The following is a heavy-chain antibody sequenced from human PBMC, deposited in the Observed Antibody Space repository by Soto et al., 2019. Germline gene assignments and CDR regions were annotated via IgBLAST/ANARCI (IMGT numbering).Heavy chain of an antibody. D-gene: IGHD3-3*01. J-gene: IGHJ5*02. Sequence: SETLSLTCAVSGGSISSGGYSWSWIRQPPGKGLEWIGYIYHSGSTYYNPSLKSRVTISVDRSKNQFSLKLSSVTAADTAVYYCARGLGYYDFWSGYAWFDPCGQRTLVTASS. CDR1: GGSISSGGYS. CDR2: IYHSGST. CDR3: ARGLGYYDFWSGYAWFDP. V-gene: IGHV4-30-2*01.